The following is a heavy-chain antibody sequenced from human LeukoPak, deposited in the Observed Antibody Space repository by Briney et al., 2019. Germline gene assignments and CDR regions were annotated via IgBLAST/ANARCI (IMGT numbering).Heavy chain of an antibody. D-gene: IGHD3-3*01. CDR2: ITANGDRT. V-gene: IGHV3-23*01. Sequence: GGSLRLSCVGSGFIFRSYAVTWVRQAPGRGLEWVSSITANGDRTSYVDSVKGRFTISRDNSKNTLYLQMSSLRAEDTAVYYCATFGVIVRNNYLDYWGQGALVAVSS. J-gene: IGHJ4*02. CDR3: ATFGVIVRNNYLDY. CDR1: GFIFRSYA.